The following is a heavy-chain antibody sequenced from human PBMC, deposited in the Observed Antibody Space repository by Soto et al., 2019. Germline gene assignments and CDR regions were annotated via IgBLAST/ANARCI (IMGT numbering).Heavy chain of an antibody. D-gene: IGHD6-19*01. CDR3: ARAYRSGWYYFDY. J-gene: IGHJ4*02. V-gene: IGHV1-2*04. Sequence: ASVKVSCKASGYTFAGYYMHWVRQAPGQGLEWMGWINPNSGGTNYAQKFQGWATMTRDTSISTAYMELSRLRSDDTAVYYCARAYRSGWYYFDYWGQGTRVTV. CDR2: INPNSGGT. CDR1: GYTFAGYY.